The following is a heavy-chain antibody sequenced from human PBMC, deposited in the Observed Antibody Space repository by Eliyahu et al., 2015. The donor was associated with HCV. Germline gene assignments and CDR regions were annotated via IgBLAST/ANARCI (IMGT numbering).Heavy chain of an antibody. V-gene: IGHV3-30*18. D-gene: IGHD6-19*01. Sequence: QVQLVESGGGVVQPGRSLRLSCAAXGFTFXNXGMXWVXQVPGKGLEXVAVISFDGSNRYYADSVKGRFTISRDNSKNTLYLQMNSLRPEDTAVYYCAKDPIPTGYNSGWYEGGDYWGQGTLVTVSS. CDR1: GFTFXNXG. J-gene: IGHJ4*02. CDR2: ISFDGSNR. CDR3: AKDPIPTGYNSGWYEGGDY.